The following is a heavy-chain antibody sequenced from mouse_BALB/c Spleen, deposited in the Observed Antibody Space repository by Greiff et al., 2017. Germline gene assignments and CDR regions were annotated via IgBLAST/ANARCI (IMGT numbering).Heavy chain of an antibody. CDR2: INPGSGGT. V-gene: IGHV1-54*01. Sequence: QVQLKESGAELVRPGTSVKVSCKASGYAFTNYLIEWVKQRPGQGLEWIGVINPGSGGTNYNEKFKGKATLTADKSSSTAYMQLSSLTSDDSAVYFCARDGYSWYFDVWGAGTTVTVSS. J-gene: IGHJ1*01. CDR1: GYAFTNYL. D-gene: IGHD2-3*01. CDR3: ARDGYSWYFDV.